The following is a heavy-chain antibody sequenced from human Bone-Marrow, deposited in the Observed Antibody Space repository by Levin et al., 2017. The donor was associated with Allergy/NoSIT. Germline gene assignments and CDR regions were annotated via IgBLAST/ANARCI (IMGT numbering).Heavy chain of an antibody. CDR3: ARDNGSGSYQKRGQAFDI. Sequence: KSSETLSLTCAVYGGSFSGYYWSWIRQPPGKGLEWIGEINHSGSTNYNPSLKSRVTISVDTSKNQFSLKLSSVTAADTAVYYCARDNGSGSYQKRGQAFDIWGQGTMVTVSS. CDR1: GGSFSGYY. J-gene: IGHJ3*02. V-gene: IGHV4-34*01. D-gene: IGHD3-10*01. CDR2: INHSGST.